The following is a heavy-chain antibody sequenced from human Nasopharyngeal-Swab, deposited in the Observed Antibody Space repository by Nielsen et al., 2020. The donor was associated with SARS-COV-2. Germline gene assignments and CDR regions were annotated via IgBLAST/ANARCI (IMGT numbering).Heavy chain of an antibody. CDR1: GFTFSSYA. CDR2: IYSGGSST. D-gene: IGHD1-26*01. J-gene: IGHJ4*02. CDR3: AKDQGSYYDY. Sequence: GGSLRLSCAASGFTFSSYAMSWVRQAPGKGLEWVSVIYSGGSSTYYEDSVKGRFTISRDNSKNTLYLQMNSLRAEDTAVYYCAKDQGSYYDYWGQGTLVTVSS. V-gene: IGHV3-23*03.